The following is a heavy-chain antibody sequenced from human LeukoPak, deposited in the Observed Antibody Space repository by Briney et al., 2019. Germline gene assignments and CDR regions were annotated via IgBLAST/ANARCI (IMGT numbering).Heavy chain of an antibody. J-gene: IGHJ4*02. CDR3: ARDYGSGSYLGNFDY. CDR1: GYTFTSYG. Sequence: GASVKVSCKASGYTFTSYGISWVRQAPGQGLEWMGWISAYNGNTNYAQKLQGRVTMTTDTSTSTAYMELRSLRSDDTAVYYCARDYGSGSYLGNFDYWGQGTLVTVSS. V-gene: IGHV1-18*01. D-gene: IGHD3-10*01. CDR2: ISAYNGNT.